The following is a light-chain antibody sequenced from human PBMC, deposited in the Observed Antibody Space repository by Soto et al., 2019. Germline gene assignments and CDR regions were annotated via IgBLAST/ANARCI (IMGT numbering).Light chain of an antibody. CDR3: QQYTNTNNPWM. V-gene: IGKV1-5*01. J-gene: IGKJ1*01. Sequence: DIQMTQSPSSLSAAVGNRVTIPCRSGQSIGTWMAWYQQKPGKAPKLLVYDASTLQSGVASRFSGSGSGTEFTLIISGLQPDDSATYYCQQYTNTNNPWMFGQGTKVDI. CDR2: DAS. CDR1: QSIGTW.